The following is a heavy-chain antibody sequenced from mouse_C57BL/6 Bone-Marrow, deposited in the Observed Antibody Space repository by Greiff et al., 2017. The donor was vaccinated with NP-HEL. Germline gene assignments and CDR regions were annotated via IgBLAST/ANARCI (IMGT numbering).Heavy chain of an antibody. V-gene: IGHV2-6-1*01. D-gene: IGHD2-1*01. J-gene: IGHJ2*01. CDR3: ARHGGYGNYNYFDY. Sequence: VQRVESGPGLVAPSQSLSITCTVSGFSLTSYGVHWVRQPPGKGLEWLVVIWSDGSTTYNSALKSRLSISKDNSKSQVFLKMNSLQTDDTAMYYCARHGGYGNYNYFDYWGQGTTLTVSS. CDR1: GFSLTSYG. CDR2: IWSDGST.